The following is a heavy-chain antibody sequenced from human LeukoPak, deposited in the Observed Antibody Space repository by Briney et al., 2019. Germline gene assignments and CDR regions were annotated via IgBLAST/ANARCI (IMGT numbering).Heavy chain of an antibody. J-gene: IGHJ5*02. CDR3: XXXXXXXXXXCDGWFDP. CDR1: GFTVSSNY. CDR2: IYSGGST. Sequence: GGSLRLSCAASGFTVSSNYMSWVRQAPGKGLEWVSVIYSGGSTYYADSVKGRFTISRDNSKNTLYLQMNSLRAEDTAVYYCXXXXXXXXXXCDGWFDPWGQGTLVTVSS. V-gene: IGHV3-66*01. D-gene: IGHD2-21*01.